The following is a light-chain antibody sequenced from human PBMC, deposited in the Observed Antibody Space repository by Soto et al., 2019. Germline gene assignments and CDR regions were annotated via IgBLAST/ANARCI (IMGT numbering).Light chain of an antibody. J-gene: IGKJ5*01. CDR2: GAS. V-gene: IGKV3-20*01. CDR1: ESISRDY. Sequence: EIVLTKSPGTLSLSPGQRATLSCMASESISRDYLAWYQQRLGQAPRLLIYGASSGATGIPDRFSGSGSGTDFTLTISRLEPEDFAIYYCQQYGGVPYTFGQGTLLEIK. CDR3: QQYGGVPYT.